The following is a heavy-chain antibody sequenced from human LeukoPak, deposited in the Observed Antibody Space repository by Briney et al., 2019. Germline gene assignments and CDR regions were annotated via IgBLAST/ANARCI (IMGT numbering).Heavy chain of an antibody. D-gene: IGHD3-22*01. CDR3: ARSLEYYDSSGYYPTTEFFQH. CDR2: IYYSGST. Sequence: SETLSLTCTVSGDSISTYYWSWIRQPPGKGLEWIGYIYYSGSTNYNPSLKSRVTISVDTSKNQFSLKLSSVTAADTAVYYCARSLEYYDSSGYYPTTEFFQHWGQGTLVTVSS. J-gene: IGHJ1*01. V-gene: IGHV4-59*08. CDR1: GDSISTYY.